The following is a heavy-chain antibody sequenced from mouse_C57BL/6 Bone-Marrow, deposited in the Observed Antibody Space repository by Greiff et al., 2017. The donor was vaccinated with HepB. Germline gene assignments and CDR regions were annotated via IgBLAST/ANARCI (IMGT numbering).Heavy chain of an antibody. V-gene: IGHV2-6*01. CDR2: IGGVGST. J-gene: IGHJ3*01. CDR1: GFSLTSYG. Sequence: VKLVESGPGLVAPSQSLSITCTVSGFSLTSYGVDWVRQSPGKGLEWLGVIGGVGSTNYNSALKSRLSISKDNSKSQVFLKMNSLQTDDTAMYYCASSGYDGYYWFAYWGQGTLVTVSA. D-gene: IGHD2-3*01. CDR3: ASSGYDGYYWFAY.